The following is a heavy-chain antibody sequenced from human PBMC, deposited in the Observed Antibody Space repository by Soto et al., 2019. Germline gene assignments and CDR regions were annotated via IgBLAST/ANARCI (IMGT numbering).Heavy chain of an antibody. CDR3: AEGYCSSTSCQPSHYYGMDV. D-gene: IGHD2-2*01. CDR1: GGSISSSSYY. V-gene: IGHV4-39*07. CDR2: IYYSGST. Sequence: QLQLQESGPGLVKPSETLSLTCTVSGGSISSSSYYWGWIRQPPGKGLEWIGSIYYSGSTNYNPSLKSRVTISVDTSKNQFSLKLSSVTAADTAVYYCAEGYCSSTSCQPSHYYGMDVWGQGTTVTVSS. J-gene: IGHJ6*02.